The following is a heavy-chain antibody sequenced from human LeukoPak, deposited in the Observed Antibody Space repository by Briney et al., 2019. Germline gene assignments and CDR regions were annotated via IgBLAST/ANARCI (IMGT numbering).Heavy chain of an antibody. CDR1: GFTFSYYG. J-gene: IGHJ4*02. V-gene: IGHV3-30*18. CDR2: IVYDGRNQ. Sequence: GKSLRLSCAASGFTFSYYGIHWVRQVPGKGLEWVAGIVYDGRNQFYADPVKGRFTISRDNSKNTLFLQMNSLRAEDTAVYYCVKSMLGGYRLLIDSWGQGTPVTVSS. D-gene: IGHD5-12*01. CDR3: VKSMLGGYRLLIDS.